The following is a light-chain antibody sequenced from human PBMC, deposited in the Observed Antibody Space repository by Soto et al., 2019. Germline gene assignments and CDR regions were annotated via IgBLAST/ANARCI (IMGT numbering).Light chain of an antibody. CDR1: NTGSKS. CDR3: QVWDSSSDHFVV. CDR2: YDS. Sequence: SYELTQPPSESVAPGKTARITCGGNNTGSKSVHWYQQKPGQAPVLVIYYDSDRPSGIPERFSGSNSGNTATLTISRVEAGDEADYYCQVWDSSSDHFVVFGGGTKLTVL. V-gene: IGLV3-21*04. J-gene: IGLJ2*01.